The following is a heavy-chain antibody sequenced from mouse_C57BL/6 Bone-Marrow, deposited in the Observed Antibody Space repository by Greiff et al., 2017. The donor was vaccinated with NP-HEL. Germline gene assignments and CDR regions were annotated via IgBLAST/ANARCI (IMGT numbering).Heavy chain of an antibody. Sequence: QVQLQQPGAELVRPGTSVKLSCKASGYTFTSYWMHWVKQRPGQGLEWIGVIDPSDSYTNYIQKFKGKATLTVDTSSSTAYMQLSSLTSEDSADYYSATEYYGSCWGQGTTLTVSA. J-gene: IGHJ2*01. D-gene: IGHD1-1*01. CDR2: IDPSDSYT. V-gene: IGHV1-59*01. CDR1: GYTFTSYW. CDR3: ATEYYGSC.